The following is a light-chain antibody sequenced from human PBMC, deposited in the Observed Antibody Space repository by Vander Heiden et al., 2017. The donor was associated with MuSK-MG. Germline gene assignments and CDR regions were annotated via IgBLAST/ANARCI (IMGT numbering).Light chain of an antibody. CDR1: QGITSY. J-gene: IGKJ5*01. CDR2: SAS. CDR3: QRTDNTSPIT. V-gene: IGKV1-27*01. Sequence: DTQLTQSPSSLSASVGDRVTITCRVSQGITSYLNWYRHKPGKGPKLLIYSASNLQSGVPSRFSGSGYGTDFTLTITTRQPEDVATYYGQRTDNTSPITFGQRTRLDIK.